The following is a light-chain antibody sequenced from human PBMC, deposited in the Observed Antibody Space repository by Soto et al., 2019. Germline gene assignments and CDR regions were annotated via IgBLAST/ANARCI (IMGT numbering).Light chain of an antibody. CDR2: EVS. CDR3: SSYTSSSTLS. J-gene: IGLJ1*01. CDR1: SSDVGGYNY. Sequence: QSVLTQPASVSGSPGQSITISCTGTSSDVGGYNYVSWYQQHPGKAPKLMIYEVSNRPSGVSNRFSGSKSGNTASLTISGLQAEDEADYYCSSYTSSSTLSFXTGTKVTVL. V-gene: IGLV2-14*01.